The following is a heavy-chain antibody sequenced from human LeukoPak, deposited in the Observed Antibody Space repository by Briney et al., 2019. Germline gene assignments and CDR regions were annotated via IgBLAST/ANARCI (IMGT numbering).Heavy chain of an antibody. D-gene: IGHD5-24*01. Sequence: RSSETLSLTCTVSGYSISSGYYWGWIRQPPGKGLEWIGNIYHSGNTYYNPSLKSRVTISVDTSKNQFSLKLTSVTAADTAVYYCARQDGYNRGLWAFDFWGQGTMVTVSS. V-gene: IGHV4-38-2*02. CDR2: IYHSGNT. J-gene: IGHJ3*01. CDR1: GYSISSGYY. CDR3: ARQDGYNRGLWAFDF.